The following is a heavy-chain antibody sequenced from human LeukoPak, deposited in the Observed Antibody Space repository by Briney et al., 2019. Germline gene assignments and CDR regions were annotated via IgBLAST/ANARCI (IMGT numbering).Heavy chain of an antibody. CDR3: ARDHSGTQDY. CDR2: IWDDGSNE. CDR1: GFTFSNYG. Sequence: GGSLRLSCAASGFTFSNYGMHWVRQVPGKGLEWVAVIWDDGSNEYYADSVKGRFTIFRDNRRNTLYLQMNSLRAEDTAVYSCARDHSGTQDYWGQGTLVTVSS. V-gene: IGHV3-33*01. D-gene: IGHD1-1*01. J-gene: IGHJ4*02.